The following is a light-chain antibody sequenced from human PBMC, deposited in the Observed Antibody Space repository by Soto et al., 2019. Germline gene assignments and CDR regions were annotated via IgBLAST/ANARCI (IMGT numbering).Light chain of an antibody. V-gene: IGKV1-5*01. CDR3: QQYNSYRS. CDR1: QSISSW. CDR2: DAS. Sequence: DIQMTQSPSTLSASVGDRVTITCRASQSISSWLAWYQQKPGKAPKLLIYDASSLESGVPSRFSGSGSGTEFTLTISSLQPDDFATYYSQQYNSYRSFGGGTKVEIK. J-gene: IGKJ4*01.